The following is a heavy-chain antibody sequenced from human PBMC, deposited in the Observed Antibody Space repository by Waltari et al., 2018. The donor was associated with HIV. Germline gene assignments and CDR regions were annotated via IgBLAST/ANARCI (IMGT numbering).Heavy chain of an antibody. J-gene: IGHJ5*02. V-gene: IGHV1-2*02. Sequence: QVQLVQSGAEVKKPGASVKVSCKASGYTFTGYYMHWVRQAPGQGLEWSGWINPNRGGTNSAQKFQGRVTMTRDTSISTAYMELGRLRSDDTAVYYCARSSGVPAAIENWFDPWGQGTLVTVSS. CDR2: INPNRGGT. D-gene: IGHD2-2*02. CDR1: GYTFTGYY. CDR3: ARSSGVPAAIENWFDP.